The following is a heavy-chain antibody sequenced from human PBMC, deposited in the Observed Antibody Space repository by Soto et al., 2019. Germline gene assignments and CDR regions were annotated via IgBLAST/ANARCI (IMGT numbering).Heavy chain of an antibody. D-gene: IGHD5-12*01. CDR3: ARTGLRFDYYYYGMDV. Sequence: PGGSLRLSCAASGFTFSSYAMHWVRQAPGKGLEWVAVISYDGSNKYYADSVKGRFTISRDNSKNTLYLQMNSLRAEDTAVYYCARTGLRFDYYYYGMDVWGQGTTVTVSS. CDR1: GFTFSSYA. J-gene: IGHJ6*02. V-gene: IGHV3-30-3*01. CDR2: ISYDGSNK.